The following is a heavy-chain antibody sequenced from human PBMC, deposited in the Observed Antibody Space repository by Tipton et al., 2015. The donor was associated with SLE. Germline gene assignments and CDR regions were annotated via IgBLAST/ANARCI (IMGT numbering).Heavy chain of an antibody. D-gene: IGHD3-10*01. Sequence: TLSLTCTVYGGSFSGYYWSWIRQPPGKGLEWVGYIYFSGSSNYNPSLKSRVSTSVDPSKNQFSLKLSSVTAADTAVYYCARGQWDLLNSFDIWGQGTMVTVSS. CDR1: GGSFSGYY. CDR2: IYFSGSS. V-gene: IGHV4-59*01. CDR3: ARGQWDLLNSFDI. J-gene: IGHJ3*02.